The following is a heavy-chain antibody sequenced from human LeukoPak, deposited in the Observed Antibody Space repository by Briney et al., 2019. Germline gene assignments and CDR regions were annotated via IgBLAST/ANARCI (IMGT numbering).Heavy chain of an antibody. V-gene: IGHV3-74*01. Sequence: GGSLRLSCAASGLTFSSHWMHWVRQAPGKGLVWVSRINSDGSRMNYADSVKGRFTISRDNAKNTLYLQMNSLRAEDTAVYYCAREYYYGSGSRPDYWGQGTLVTVSS. D-gene: IGHD3-10*01. CDR1: GLTFSSHW. CDR2: INSDGSRM. CDR3: AREYYYGSGSRPDY. J-gene: IGHJ4*02.